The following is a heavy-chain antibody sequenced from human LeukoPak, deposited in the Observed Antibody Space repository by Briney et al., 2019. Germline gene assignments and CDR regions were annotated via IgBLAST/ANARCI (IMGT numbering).Heavy chain of an antibody. J-gene: IGHJ3*02. D-gene: IGHD6-13*01. CDR1: GGSFSGYY. CDR3: ARDRIAAASEDAFDI. Sequence: SETLSLTCAVYGGSFSGYYWSWIRQPPGKGLEWIGEINHSGSTNYNPSLKSRVTMSVDTSKNQFSLKLSSVTAADTAVYYCARDRIAAASEDAFDIWGQGTMVTVSS. V-gene: IGHV4-34*01. CDR2: INHSGST.